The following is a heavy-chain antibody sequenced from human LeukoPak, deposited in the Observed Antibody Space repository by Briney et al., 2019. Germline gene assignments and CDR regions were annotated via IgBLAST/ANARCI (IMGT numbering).Heavy chain of an antibody. J-gene: IGHJ5*02. CDR1: GYTFTSYY. Sequence: ASVKVSCKASGYTFTSYYIHWVRQAPGEGLEWMGIINPSGGSTSYAQKFQGRVTMTRDMSTSTVYMELSSLRSEDTAVYYCAREGGGSLTTVTTQNWFDPWGQGTLVTVSS. CDR3: AREGGGSLTTVTTQNWFDP. V-gene: IGHV1-46*01. D-gene: IGHD4-17*01. CDR2: INPSGGST.